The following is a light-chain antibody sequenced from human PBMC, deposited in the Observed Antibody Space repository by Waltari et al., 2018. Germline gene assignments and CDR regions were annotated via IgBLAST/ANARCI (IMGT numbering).Light chain of an antibody. V-gene: IGLV1-47*01. CDR1: SPNIGSNS. CDR3: SAWDDNLSGPV. J-gene: IGLJ7*01. Sequence: QSVLTQPPSASGTPGQRVTIACSGGSPNIGSNSVIWYQHLPGTAPNLLIYRSNQRPPGVPDRFSGSKSGTSASLAISGLRSEDEAQYYCSAWDDNLSGPVFGRGTRLTVL. CDR2: RSN.